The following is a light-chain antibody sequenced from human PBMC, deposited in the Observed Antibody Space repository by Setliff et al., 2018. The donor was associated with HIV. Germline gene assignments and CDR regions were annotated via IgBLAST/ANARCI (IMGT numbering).Light chain of an antibody. CDR1: SSDVGSYNL. Sequence: QSALTQPASVSGSPGQSITISCTGTSSDVGSYNLVSWYQQHPGKAPKLMIYEVSKRPSGVSNRFSGSKSDNTASLTISGLQAEDEADYYCCSYAGTSTHVVFGGGTKVPS. J-gene: IGLJ2*01. CDR3: CSYAGTSTHVV. CDR2: EVS. V-gene: IGLV2-23*02.